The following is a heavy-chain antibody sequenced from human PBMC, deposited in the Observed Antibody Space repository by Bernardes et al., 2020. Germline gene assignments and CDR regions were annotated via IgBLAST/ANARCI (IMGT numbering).Heavy chain of an antibody. Sequence: ASVKVSCKASGYTFTSYDINWVRQATGQGLEWMGWMNPNSGNTGYAQKFQGRVTMTRNTSISTAYMELSSLRSEDTAVYYCARADIVVVVAATKGRGYYYMDVWGKGTTVTVSS. V-gene: IGHV1-8*01. D-gene: IGHD2-15*01. CDR3: ARADIVVVVAATKGRGYYYMDV. CDR1: GYTFTSYD. CDR2: MNPNSGNT. J-gene: IGHJ6*03.